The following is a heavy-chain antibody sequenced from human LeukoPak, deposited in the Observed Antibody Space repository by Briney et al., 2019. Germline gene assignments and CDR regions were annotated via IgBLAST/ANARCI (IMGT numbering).Heavy chain of an antibody. D-gene: IGHD7-27*01. Sequence: PGGSLRLSCAASGFTFGDYAMHWVRQTPGKGLEWVSGISWNGGTKDYADSVKGRLSISRDNTKKSLFLQMNSLITEDTAFYFCAKATGDWYFDLWGRGTLVTVSS. CDR3: AKATGDWYFDL. CDR1: GFTFGDYA. V-gene: IGHV3-9*01. CDR2: ISWNGGTK. J-gene: IGHJ2*01.